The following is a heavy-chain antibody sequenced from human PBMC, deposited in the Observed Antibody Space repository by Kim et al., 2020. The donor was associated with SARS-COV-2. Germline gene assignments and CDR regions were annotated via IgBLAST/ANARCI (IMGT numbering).Heavy chain of an antibody. CDR3: GRDYSD. V-gene: IGHV3-7*01. CDR2: IKEDGSDK. D-gene: IGHD6-13*01. J-gene: IGHJ4*02. Sequence: GGSLRLSCAASGFTFSSYWMSWVRQAPGKGLEWVANIKEDGSDKYCVDSVKGRFTISRDNVKNSLYLEMNSLRAEDTAVYYCGRDYSDWGQGTLVTVSS. CDR1: GFTFSSYW.